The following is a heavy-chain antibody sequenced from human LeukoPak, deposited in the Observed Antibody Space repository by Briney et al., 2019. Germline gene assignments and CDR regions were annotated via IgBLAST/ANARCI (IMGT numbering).Heavy chain of an antibody. CDR3: AREYYGILTGYSLDY. D-gene: IGHD3-9*01. CDR1: GGSISSSTFY. V-gene: IGHV4-39*07. J-gene: IGHJ4*02. CDR2: TYESGTT. Sequence: SETLSLTCTVSGGSISSSTFYWGWIRQPPGKGLEWIGSTYESGTTYYNPSLKSRVTISVDKSKNQFSLKLSSVTAADTAVYYCAREYYGILTGYSLDYWGQGTLVTVSS.